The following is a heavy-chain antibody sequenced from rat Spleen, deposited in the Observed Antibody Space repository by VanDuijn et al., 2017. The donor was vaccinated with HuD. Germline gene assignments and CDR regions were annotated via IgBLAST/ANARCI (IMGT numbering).Heavy chain of an antibody. CDR2: VSSDGSRT. CDR3: TRGGYFRY. CDR1: GFTFSDHG. D-gene: IGHD1-12*03. Sequence: EVQLVESGGGLVQPGRSLKVSCAASGFTFSDHGMAWVRQAPTKGLEWVATVSSDGSRTYYRDSVKGRFTLSRDNSKNTLYLQMESLMSEDTATYYCTRGGYFRYWGQGVMVTVSS. V-gene: IGHV5-29*01. J-gene: IGHJ2*01.